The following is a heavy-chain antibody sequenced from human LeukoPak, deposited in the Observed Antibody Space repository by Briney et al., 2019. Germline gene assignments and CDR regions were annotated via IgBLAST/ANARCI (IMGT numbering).Heavy chain of an antibody. V-gene: IGHV3-7*01. Sequence: GGSLRLSCAASGFIFSDYWMTWVRQAPGKGLEWVANIKQDGSEKYYVDSVKGRFTISRDNARKSLYLQMNSLRAEGTAVYYCARDYSSGYYSHAWGQGTLVTVSS. J-gene: IGHJ5*02. CDR1: GFIFSDYW. CDR3: ARDYSSGYYSHA. D-gene: IGHD3-22*01. CDR2: IKQDGSEK.